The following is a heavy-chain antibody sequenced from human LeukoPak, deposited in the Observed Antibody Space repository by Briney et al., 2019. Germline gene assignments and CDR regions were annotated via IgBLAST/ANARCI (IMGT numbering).Heavy chain of an antibody. CDR2: ISWNSGSI. D-gene: IGHD6-13*01. CDR1: GFTFDDYA. Sequence: GRSLRLSCAASGFTFDDYAMHWVRQAPGKGLEWVSGISWNSGSIGYADSVKGRFTISRDNAKNSLYLQMNSLRAEDTALYYCAKGMDSSRDLPSDYWGQGTLVTVSS. CDR3: AKGMDSSRDLPSDY. J-gene: IGHJ4*02. V-gene: IGHV3-9*01.